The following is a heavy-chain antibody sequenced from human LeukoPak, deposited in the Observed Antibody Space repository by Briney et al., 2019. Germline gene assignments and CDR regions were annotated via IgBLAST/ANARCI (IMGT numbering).Heavy chain of an antibody. D-gene: IGHD1-26*01. Sequence: SVKVSCKASGGTFSSYAISWVRQAPGQGLEWMGGIIPIFGTANYAQKFQGRVTITADESTSTAYMELSSLRSEDTAVYYCARGEILGRPLVGATGLAFDIWGQGTMVTVSS. CDR2: IIPIFGTA. CDR1: GGTFSSYA. CDR3: ARGEILGRPLVGATGLAFDI. J-gene: IGHJ3*02. V-gene: IGHV1-69*13.